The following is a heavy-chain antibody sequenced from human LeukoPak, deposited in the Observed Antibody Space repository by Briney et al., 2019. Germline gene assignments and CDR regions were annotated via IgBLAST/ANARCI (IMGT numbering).Heavy chain of an antibody. CDR2: IYYSGNT. J-gene: IGHJ5*02. V-gene: IGHV4-39*01. Sequence: SETLSLTCTVSGDSISTSNSYWGWIRQPPGKGLEWIGSIYYSGNTYYNASLKSRVTISVDTSKNQFSLKLISVTAADTAVYYCARMPRVANGLSGFDPWGQGTLVTVSS. CDR1: GDSISTSNSY. CDR3: ARMPRVANGLSGFDP. D-gene: IGHD5-12*01.